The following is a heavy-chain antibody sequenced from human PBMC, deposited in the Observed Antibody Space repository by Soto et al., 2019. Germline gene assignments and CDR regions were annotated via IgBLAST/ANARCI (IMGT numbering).Heavy chain of an antibody. CDR3: AGAIAAAGTVDY. V-gene: IGHV4-59*08. CDR1: GGSISSYY. J-gene: IGHJ4*02. D-gene: IGHD6-13*01. Sequence: SETLSLTCTVSGGSISSYYWSWIRQPPGKGLEWIGYIYYSGSTNYNPSLKSRVTISVDTSKNQFSLKLSSVTAADTAVYYCAGAIAAAGTVDYWGQGTLVTVS. CDR2: IYYSGST.